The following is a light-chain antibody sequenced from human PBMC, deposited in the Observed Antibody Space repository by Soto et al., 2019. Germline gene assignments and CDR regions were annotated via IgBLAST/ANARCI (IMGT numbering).Light chain of an antibody. Sequence: EIVLTQSAGILSLSPGERATLSCRASQSVNGNYLTWYQQKPGQAPRLLIYGASTRATGTPDRFSGSGSGTDFTLTISRLEPEDFAVYYCQQYGSSFRYTFGQGTKLEIK. CDR1: QSVNGNY. J-gene: IGKJ2*01. CDR3: QQYGSSFRYT. V-gene: IGKV3-20*01. CDR2: GAS.